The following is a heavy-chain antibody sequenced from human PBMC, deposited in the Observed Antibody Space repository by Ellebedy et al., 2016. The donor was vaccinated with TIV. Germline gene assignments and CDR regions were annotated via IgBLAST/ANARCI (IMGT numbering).Heavy chain of an antibody. Sequence: SETLSLTXELDVPSITGYYWAWVRQPPGEGLEWIGDVHHRGGTRYISSLKGRVTISLDTSRKEFSLHITSVTAADTALYFCARASMVRGLAGWGQGTLVTVSS. CDR1: VPSITGYY. CDR2: VHHRGGT. CDR3: ARASMVRGLAG. J-gene: IGHJ4*02. V-gene: IGHV4-34*01. D-gene: IGHD3-10*01.